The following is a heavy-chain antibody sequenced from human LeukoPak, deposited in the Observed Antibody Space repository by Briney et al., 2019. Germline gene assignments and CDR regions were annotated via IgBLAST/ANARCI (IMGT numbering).Heavy chain of an antibody. V-gene: IGHV3-74*01. CDR2: FNSDGITT. CDR1: GFTFSNYW. CDR3: ARGRYYLDS. J-gene: IGHJ4*02. Sequence: GGSLRLSCAASGFTFSNYWMYWVRQAPGKGLVWVSRFNSDGITTSYADSVKGRFTISRDNAKNTLYLQMNSLRAEDTAVYYCARGRYYLDSWGQGTLVTVSS.